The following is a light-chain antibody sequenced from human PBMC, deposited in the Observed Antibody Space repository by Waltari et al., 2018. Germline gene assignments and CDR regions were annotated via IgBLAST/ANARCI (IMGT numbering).Light chain of an antibody. CDR1: QSILYRDRNRNA. Sequence: DIVMTQSPDSLAVSLGERATINCKSSQSILYRDRNRNALAWYQQKPGQPPKLLFFWAATREYGAPYRFSVSGSGTDFTRTISGLKAEDVAVYYCQQYYNAPLTFGGGTKVEIK. J-gene: IGKJ4*01. CDR3: QQYYNAPLT. CDR2: WAA. V-gene: IGKV4-1*01.